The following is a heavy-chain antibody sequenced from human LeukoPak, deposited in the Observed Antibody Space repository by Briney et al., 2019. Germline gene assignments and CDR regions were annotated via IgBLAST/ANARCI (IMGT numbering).Heavy chain of an antibody. CDR3: ARVRLANTPEFFQH. CDR1: GFTFNDYW. D-gene: IGHD3-9*01. V-gene: IGHV3-7*03. J-gene: IGHJ1*01. Sequence: GGSLRLSCAASGFTFNDYWMSWDRQAPGKGLEWVASIKQDGGEKRYVDSVKGRFTISRDNTENSLYLQMNSLGAEDTALYYCARVRLANTPEFFQHWGQGTLVTVSS. CDR2: IKQDGGEK.